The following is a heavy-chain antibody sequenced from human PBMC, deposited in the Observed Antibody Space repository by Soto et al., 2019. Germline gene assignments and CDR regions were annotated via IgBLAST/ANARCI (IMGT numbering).Heavy chain of an antibody. J-gene: IGHJ5*02. CDR2: IFNTGNT. V-gene: IGHV4-38-2*01. Sequence: SETLSLTCAVSGYSISSGSYWAWIRQPPEKGLEWLGSIFNTGNTYYNPSLESRVTISVDTSKNQFSLKVNSVSAADTAVYYCARSYQLLLGWFDPWGQGTLVTVFS. D-gene: IGHD2-2*01. CDR1: GYSISSGSY. CDR3: ARSYQLLLGWFDP.